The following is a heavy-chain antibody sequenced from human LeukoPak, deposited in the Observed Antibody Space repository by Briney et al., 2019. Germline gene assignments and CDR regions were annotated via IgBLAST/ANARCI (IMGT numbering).Heavy chain of an antibody. CDR1: GFTFDDYA. J-gene: IGHJ4*02. V-gene: IGHV3-43D*03. Sequence: GGSLRLSCAASGFTFDDYAMHWVRQAPGKGLEWVSLISWDGGGTYYADSVKGRFTISRDNSKNSLYLQMNSLRGEDTALYYCAKDVRGSTSWYGLDYWGQGTLVTVSS. CDR3: AKDVRGSTSWYGLDY. CDR2: ISWDGGGT. D-gene: IGHD6-13*01.